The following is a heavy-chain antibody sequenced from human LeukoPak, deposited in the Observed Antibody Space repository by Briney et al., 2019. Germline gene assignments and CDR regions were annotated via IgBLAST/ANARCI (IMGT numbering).Heavy chain of an antibody. Sequence: ASVKVSCKVPGYTLTELSMHWVRQAPGKGLEWMGGFDPEDGETIYAQKFQGRVTMTEDTSTDTAYMELSSLRSEDTAVYYCATSIYYGDYYFDYWGQGTLVTVSS. CDR1: GYTLTELS. V-gene: IGHV1-24*01. CDR2: FDPEDGET. CDR3: ATSIYYGDYYFDY. J-gene: IGHJ4*02. D-gene: IGHD4-17*01.